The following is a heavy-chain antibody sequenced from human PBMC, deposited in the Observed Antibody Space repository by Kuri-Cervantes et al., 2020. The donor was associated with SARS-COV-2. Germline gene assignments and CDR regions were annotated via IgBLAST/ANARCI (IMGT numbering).Heavy chain of an antibody. CDR3: ARGAANYYYMDV. J-gene: IGHJ6*03. CDR2: IWYDGENE. D-gene: IGHD3-16*01. V-gene: IGHV3-33*08. Sequence: GESLKISCVASGFTFSNYVIHWVRQAPGKGLEWVAVIWYDGENEYYAGSVKSRFTISRDNSKNTVSLRMNSLRAEDTAMYYCARGAANYYYMDVWGKGATVTVSS. CDR1: GFTFSNYV.